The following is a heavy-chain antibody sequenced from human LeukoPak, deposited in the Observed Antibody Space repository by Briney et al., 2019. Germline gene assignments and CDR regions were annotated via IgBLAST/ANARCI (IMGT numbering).Heavy chain of an antibody. D-gene: IGHD1-26*01. CDR3: ARTGSYGDAFDT. J-gene: IGHJ3*02. Sequence: ASVKVSCKASGYTFTSYDINWVRQATGQGLEWMGWMNPNSGNTGYAQKFQGRVTITRNTSISTAYMELSSLRSEDTAVYYCARTGSYGDAFDTWGQGTMVTVSS. V-gene: IGHV1-8*03. CDR1: GYTFTSYD. CDR2: MNPNSGNT.